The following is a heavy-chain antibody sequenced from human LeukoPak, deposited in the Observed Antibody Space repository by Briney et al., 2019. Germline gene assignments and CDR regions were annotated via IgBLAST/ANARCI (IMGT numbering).Heavy chain of an antibody. J-gene: IGHJ4*02. CDR1: GFSFSIYA. CDR2: IVGSGGST. D-gene: IGHD5-24*01. CDR3: TKDLLQGDGYWDIDY. Sequence: PGGSLRLSCAASGFSFSIYAMSWVRQAPGKGLEWVSGIVGSGGSTFYADSVKGQFTISRDNSKNTLYLQMNSLRAEDTAIYYCTKDLLQGDGYWDIDYWGQGTLVTVSS. V-gene: IGHV3-23*01.